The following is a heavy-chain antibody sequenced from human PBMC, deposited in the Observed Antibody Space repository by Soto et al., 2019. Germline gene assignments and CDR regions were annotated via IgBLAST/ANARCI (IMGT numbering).Heavy chain of an antibody. Sequence: EVQLVESGGGLVQPGGSLRLSCAVSGFTFNDYSVNWVRQAPGKGLEWVSTITDTGGDAKYADSVRGRFTISRDNSKNTLHLQMSSLRAEDSAVYYCARGSTDSYPGSRIFDFWGRGTLVTVSS. CDR3: ARGSTDSYPGSRIFDF. V-gene: IGHV3-23*04. D-gene: IGHD3-10*01. J-gene: IGHJ4*02. CDR2: ITDTGGDA. CDR1: GFTFNDYS.